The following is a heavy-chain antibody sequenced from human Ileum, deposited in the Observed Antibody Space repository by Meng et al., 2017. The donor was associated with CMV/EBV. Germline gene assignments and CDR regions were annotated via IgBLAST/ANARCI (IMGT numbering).Heavy chain of an antibody. Sequence: GGSLRLSCAASGFTFSDYYMNWIRQAPGKGLEWVSFIGVNSGYTRYAESVKGRFTVSRDNSRNTLHLEMDSLRAEDTALYYCVKGGWLDDWGQGTPVTVSS. J-gene: IGHJ4*02. V-gene: IGHV3-11*05. CDR2: IGVNSGYT. CDR1: GFTFSDYY. CDR3: VKGGWLDD. D-gene: IGHD5-12*01.